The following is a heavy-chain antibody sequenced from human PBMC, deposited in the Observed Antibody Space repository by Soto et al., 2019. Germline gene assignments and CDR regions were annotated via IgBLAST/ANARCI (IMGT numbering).Heavy chain of an antibody. J-gene: IGHJ4*02. CDR2: IGGSGGRT. D-gene: IGHD4-17*01. Sequence: GGSLRLSCAASGFPFSDYAMSWVRQAPGKGLEWVSAIGGSGGRTYYADSVKGRLTISRDNSKNTLHLQMNSLRAEDTAVYYCAKGSHGDHDYWGQGTLVTVSS. CDR3: AKGSHGDHDY. CDR1: GFPFSDYA. V-gene: IGHV3-23*01.